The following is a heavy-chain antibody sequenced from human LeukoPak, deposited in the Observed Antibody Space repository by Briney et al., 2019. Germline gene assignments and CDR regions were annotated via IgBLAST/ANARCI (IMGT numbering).Heavy chain of an antibody. CDR3: AKDPPGSYDSSGYYFDY. J-gene: IGHJ4*02. D-gene: IGHD3-22*01. CDR2: ISGSGGST. CDR1: GFTFTSYA. Sequence: GGSLRLSCAASGFTFTSYAMSWVRQAPGKGLEWVSAISGSGGSTYYADSVKGRFTISRDNSKNTLYLQMNSLRAEDTAVYYCAKDPPGSYDSSGYYFDYWGQGTLVTVSS. V-gene: IGHV3-23*01.